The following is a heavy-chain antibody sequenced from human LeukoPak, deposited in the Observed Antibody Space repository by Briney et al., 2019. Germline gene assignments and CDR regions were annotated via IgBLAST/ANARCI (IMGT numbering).Heavy chain of an antibody. CDR3: VRGGQCSGGSCYADYFYYYMDV. CDR2: ISYGGGTK. D-gene: IGHD2-15*01. V-gene: IGHV3-11*04. J-gene: IGHJ6*03. Sequence: GGSLRLSCAASGFSFSDYYINWIRQAPGKGLEWVSYISYGGGTKHYADSVKGRFTVSRDNTKNSVILQMNSLRAEDTAVYYCVRGGQCSGGSCYADYFYYYMDVWRKGTTVTVSS. CDR1: GFSFSDYY.